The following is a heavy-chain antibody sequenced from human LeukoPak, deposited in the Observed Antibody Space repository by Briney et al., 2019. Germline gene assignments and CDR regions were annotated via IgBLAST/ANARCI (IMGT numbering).Heavy chain of an antibody. CDR2: INPNSGGT. Sequence: ASVKVSCKASAYTFTDYYMHWVRQAPGQGLEWMGWINPNSGGTNYAQKFQGRVTMTRDTSISTAYMELSRLRSDDTAVYYCAREIVLDWYFDLWGRGTLVTVSS. D-gene: IGHD2-21*01. J-gene: IGHJ2*01. CDR1: AYTFTDYY. CDR3: AREIVLDWYFDL. V-gene: IGHV1-2*02.